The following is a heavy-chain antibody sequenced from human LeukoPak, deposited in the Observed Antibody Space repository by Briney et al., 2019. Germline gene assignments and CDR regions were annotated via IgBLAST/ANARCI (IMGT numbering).Heavy chain of an antibody. D-gene: IGHD2-15*01. CDR3: ARDGGGGLTAFDY. V-gene: IGHV3-30-3*01. Sequence: GGSLTLSCAASGFTFSSYAMHWVRQPPGKGLEWVAVITYDGSNKYYADSVKGRFTISRDNSKNTLYLQMNSLSAEDTAVYYCARDGGGGLTAFDYWGQGTLVTVSS. CDR2: ITYDGSNK. J-gene: IGHJ4*02. CDR1: GFTFSSYA.